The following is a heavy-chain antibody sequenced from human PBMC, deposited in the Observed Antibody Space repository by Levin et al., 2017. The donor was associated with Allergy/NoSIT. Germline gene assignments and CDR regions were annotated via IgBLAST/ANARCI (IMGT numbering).Heavy chain of an antibody. CDR2: IIPIFGTA. CDR3: ASCSSTSCYHYYYYYMDV. J-gene: IGHJ6*03. V-gene: IGHV1-69*06. Sequence: ASVKVSCKASGGTFSSYAISWVRQAPGQGLEWMGGIIPIFGTANYAQKFQGRVTITADKSTSTAYMELSSLRSEDTAVYYCASCSSTSCYHYYYYYMDVWGKGTTVTVSS. D-gene: IGHD2-2*01. CDR1: GGTFSSYA.